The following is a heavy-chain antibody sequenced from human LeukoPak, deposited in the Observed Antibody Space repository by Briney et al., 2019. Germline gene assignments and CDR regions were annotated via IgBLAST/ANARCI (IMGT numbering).Heavy chain of an antibody. CDR3: ASTDNIYYYYGMDV. D-gene: IGHD1-1*01. V-gene: IGHV3-11*01. Sequence: GGSLRLSCAASGFTFSDYYMSWIRQAPGKGLEWVSYISSSGSTIYYADSVKGRFTISRDNAKNSLYLQMNSLRAEDTAVYYCASTDNIYYYYGMDVWGQGTTVTVSS. J-gene: IGHJ6*02. CDR2: ISSSGSTI. CDR1: GFTFSDYY.